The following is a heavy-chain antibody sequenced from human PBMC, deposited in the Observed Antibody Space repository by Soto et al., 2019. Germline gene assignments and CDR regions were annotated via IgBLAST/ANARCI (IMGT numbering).Heavy chain of an antibody. CDR3: AREVYDSSDDAGYFDY. V-gene: IGHV4-30-4*01. Sequence: SETLSLTCTVSGGSISSGDYYWSWIRQPPGKGLEWIGYIYYSGSTYYNPSLKSRVTISVDTSKNQFSLKLSSVTAADTAVYYCAREVYDSSDDAGYFDYWGQGTLVTVSS. CDR1: GGSISSGDYY. J-gene: IGHJ4*02. CDR2: IYYSGST. D-gene: IGHD3-22*01.